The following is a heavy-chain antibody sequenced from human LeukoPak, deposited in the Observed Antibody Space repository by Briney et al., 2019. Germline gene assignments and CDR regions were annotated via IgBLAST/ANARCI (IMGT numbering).Heavy chain of an antibody. V-gene: IGHV3-48*03. CDR2: INNNGSTK. Sequence: GGSLRLSCAASGFTFSSYEMNWVRQAPGKGLEWVSYINNNGSTKYYADSVKGRFTISRDNAKNSLYLQMNSLRAEDTAVYYCAELDSTMIGGVWGKGTTVTISS. J-gene: IGHJ6*04. CDR1: GFTFSSYE. CDR3: AELDSTMIGGV. D-gene: IGHD3-10*02.